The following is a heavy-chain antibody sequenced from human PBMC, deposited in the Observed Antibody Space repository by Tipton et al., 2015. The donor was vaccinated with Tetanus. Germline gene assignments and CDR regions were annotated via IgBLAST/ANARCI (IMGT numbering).Heavy chain of an antibody. Sequence: SLRLSCAASGFSLSDYWMSWIRQTPGKGLEWVAYISASGHPIFYTDSVKGRFTISTDNTKNHLYLQMNSLRVEDTGLYFCARDNYDSKDFSDYWGQRTLITVSS. CDR2: ISASGHPI. CDR1: GFSLSDYW. V-gene: IGHV3-11*01. CDR3: ARDNYDSKDFSDY. D-gene: IGHD3-3*01. J-gene: IGHJ4*02.